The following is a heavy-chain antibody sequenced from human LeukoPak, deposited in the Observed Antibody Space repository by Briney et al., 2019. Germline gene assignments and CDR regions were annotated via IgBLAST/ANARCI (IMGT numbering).Heavy chain of an antibody. CDR2: MNPNSGNT. V-gene: IGHV1-8*03. D-gene: IGHD6-19*01. CDR1: GYSFTNYD. Sequence: ASVKVSCKASGYSFTNYDINWVRQATGQGLEWMGWMNPNSGNTGYAQKFQGRVTITRNTSISTAYMELSSLRSEDTAVYYCARGFSSGWKPLGYWGQGTLVTVSS. CDR3: ARGFSSGWKPLGY. J-gene: IGHJ4*02.